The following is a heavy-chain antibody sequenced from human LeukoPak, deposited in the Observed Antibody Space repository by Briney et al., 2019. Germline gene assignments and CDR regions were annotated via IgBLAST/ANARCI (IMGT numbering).Heavy chain of an antibody. V-gene: IGHV3-33*01. CDR2: IWYDVDNK. D-gene: IGHD1-26*01. J-gene: IGHJ4*02. CDR3: ARDRGYYGSYSFDH. Sequence: GRSLRLSCAASGFTFSSHGMHWVRQAPGKGLEWVAVIWYDVDNKYYLDSVKGRFTISRVNSKNTVYLQMNGLRVEDTAVYYCARDRGYYGSYSFDHWGQGTLVTVSS. CDR1: GFTFSSHG.